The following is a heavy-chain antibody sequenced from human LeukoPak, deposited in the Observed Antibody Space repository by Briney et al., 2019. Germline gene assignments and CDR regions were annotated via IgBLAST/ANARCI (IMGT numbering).Heavy chain of an antibody. J-gene: IGHJ6*02. CDR1: GFTFSSYD. Sequence: GSLRLSCAASGFTFSSYDMHWVRQATGKGLEWVSAIGTAGDTYYPGSVKGRFTISRENAKNSLYLQMNSLRAGDTAVYYCARASFGIPGPPYYYGMDVWGQGTTVTVSS. CDR3: ARASFGIPGPPYYYGMDV. V-gene: IGHV3-13*01. D-gene: IGHD3-16*01. CDR2: IGTAGDT.